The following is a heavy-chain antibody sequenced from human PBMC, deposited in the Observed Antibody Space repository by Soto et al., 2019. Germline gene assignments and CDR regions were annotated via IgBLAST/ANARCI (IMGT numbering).Heavy chain of an antibody. D-gene: IGHD1-26*01. J-gene: IGHJ4*02. CDR3: ANWVVGATSYFDY. CDR2: ISGSGGST. CDR1: GFTFSSYA. Sequence: EVQLVESGGGLVKPGGSLRLSCAASGFTFSSYAMSWVRQAPGKGLEWVSAISGSGGSTYYADSVKGRFTISRDNSKNTLYLQMNSLRAEDTAVYYCANWVVGATSYFDYWGQGTLVTVSS. V-gene: IGHV3-23*04.